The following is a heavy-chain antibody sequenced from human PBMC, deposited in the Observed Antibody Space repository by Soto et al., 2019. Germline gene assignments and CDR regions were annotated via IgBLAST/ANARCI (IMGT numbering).Heavy chain of an antibody. CDR3: ARDRSDDDYGDYWFDP. J-gene: IGHJ5*02. CDR2: ISSSGSTI. Sequence: QLGGSLRLSCAASGFTFSSYEMNWVRQAPGKGLEWVSYISSSGSTIYYADSVKGRFTISRDNAKNSLYLQMNSLRAEDTAVYDCARDRSDDDYGDYWFDPWGQETLVTVSS. V-gene: IGHV3-48*03. D-gene: IGHD4-17*01. CDR1: GFTFSSYE.